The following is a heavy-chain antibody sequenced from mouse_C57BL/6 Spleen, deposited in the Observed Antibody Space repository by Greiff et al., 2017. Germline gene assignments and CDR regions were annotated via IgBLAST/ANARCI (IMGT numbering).Heavy chain of an antibody. Sequence: VKVVESGAELARPGASVKMSCQASGYTFTSYTMHWVHQRPGPGLEWIGYINPSSGYTKSNQKFKDKATLTADKSSSTAYMQLSSLTSEDAAGYDCARNEAQDYWGQGTTHTVST. CDR2: INPSSGYT. V-gene: IGHV1-4*01. CDR3: ARNEAQDY. CDR1: GYTFTSYT. J-gene: IGHJ2*01.